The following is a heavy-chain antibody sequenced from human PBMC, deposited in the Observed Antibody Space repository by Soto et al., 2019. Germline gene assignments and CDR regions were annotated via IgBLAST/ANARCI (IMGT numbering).Heavy chain of an antibody. D-gene: IGHD2-15*01. CDR2: INHSGST. Sequence: SETLSLTCAVYGGSFSGYYWSWIRQPPGKGLEWIGEINHSGSTNYNPSLKSRVTISVETSKNQFSLKLSSVTAADTAVYYCSRGPLVALNCYYYYGMDVWGQGTTVTVSS. J-gene: IGHJ6*02. CDR3: SRGPLVALNCYYYYGMDV. CDR1: GGSFSGYY. V-gene: IGHV4-34*01.